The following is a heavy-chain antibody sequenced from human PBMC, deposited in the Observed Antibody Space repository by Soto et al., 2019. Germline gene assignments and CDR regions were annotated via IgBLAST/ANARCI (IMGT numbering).Heavy chain of an antibody. V-gene: IGHV4-30-4*01. CDR2: IYYSGST. Sequence: PSETLSLTCTVSGGSISSGDYYWSWIRQPPGKGLEWIGYIYYSGSTYYNPSLKSRVTISVDTSKNQFSLKLSSVTAADTAVYYCVRVSYDFWSGYYLYYGMDVWGQGTTVTVSS. D-gene: IGHD3-3*01. CDR1: GGSISSGDYY. J-gene: IGHJ6*02. CDR3: VRVSYDFWSGYYLYYGMDV.